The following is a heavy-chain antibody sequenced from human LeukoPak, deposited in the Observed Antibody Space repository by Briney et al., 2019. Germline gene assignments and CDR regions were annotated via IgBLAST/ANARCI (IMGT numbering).Heavy chain of an antibody. CDR2: NRDAVNSR. J-gene: IGHJ6*03. CDR3: TRGYYYYMDV. Sequence: PGGSLRLSCVASGFTFSSYGMHWVRQIPGKGLEWVALNRDAVNSRDYADSVKGRFTISRDNSKNTVYLQMNSLRGEDTAVYYCTRGYYYYMDVWGKGTAVTVSS. V-gene: IGHV3-30*02. CDR1: GFTFSSYG.